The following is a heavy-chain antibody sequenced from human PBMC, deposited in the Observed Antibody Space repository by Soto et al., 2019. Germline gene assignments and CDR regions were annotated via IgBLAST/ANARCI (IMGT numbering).Heavy chain of an antibody. D-gene: IGHD3-16*01. CDR2: INHSGTT. J-gene: IGHJ3*01. V-gene: IGHV4-34*01. Sequence: PSETLSLTCAVYGGSFSDYYWSWIRQPPGKGLEWIGEINHSGTTRYNPPLKSRVTVSVDTSKNQISLNLRSVTAADTAVYFCARVLRGSDDLQTGAFGVWGQGTMVTVSS. CDR3: ARVLRGSDDLQTGAFGV. CDR1: GGSFSDYY.